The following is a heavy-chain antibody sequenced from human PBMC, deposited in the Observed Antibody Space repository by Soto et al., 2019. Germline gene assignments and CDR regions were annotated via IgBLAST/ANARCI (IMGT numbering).Heavy chain of an antibody. J-gene: IGHJ5*02. CDR2: TYYRSKWYN. D-gene: IGHD2-21*02. V-gene: IGHV6-1*01. CDR3: ARDQVGTITWGNWFDP. Sequence: PSQTLSLTCAISGDSVSSNSAAWNWIRQSPSRGLEWLGRTYYRSKWYNDYAVSVKTRISINPDTSKNQFSLQLNSVTPEDTAVYYCARDQVGTITWGNWFDPWGQGTLVTVSS. CDR1: GDSVSSNSAA.